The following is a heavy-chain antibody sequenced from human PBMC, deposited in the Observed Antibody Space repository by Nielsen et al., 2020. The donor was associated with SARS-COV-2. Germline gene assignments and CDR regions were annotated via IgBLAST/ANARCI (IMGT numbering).Heavy chain of an antibody. D-gene: IGHD4-23*01. Sequence: ASVKVSCKASGCTFTGYYMHWVRQAPGQGLEWMGWINPNSGGTNYAQKLQGRVTMTTDTSTSTAYMELRSLRSDDTAVYYCARVLLQRRWHDYWGQGTLVTVSS. V-gene: IGHV1-2*02. J-gene: IGHJ4*02. CDR1: GCTFTGYY. CDR3: ARVLLQRRWHDY. CDR2: INPNSGGT.